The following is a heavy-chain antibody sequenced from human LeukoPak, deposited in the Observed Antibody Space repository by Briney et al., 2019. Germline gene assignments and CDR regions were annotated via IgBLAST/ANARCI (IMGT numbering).Heavy chain of an antibody. Sequence: PSETLSLTCTVSGGSISSHYWSWIRQPPGKGLEWIGYISYSGSTNYNPSLKSRITISVDTSKNQFFLKLSSVTAADTAVYYCARVAGGSYYYYYYYYYMDVWGKGTTVTVSS. CDR1: GGSISSHY. V-gene: IGHV4-59*11. CDR3: ARVAGGSYYYYYYYYYMDV. D-gene: IGHD1-26*01. J-gene: IGHJ6*03. CDR2: ISYSGST.